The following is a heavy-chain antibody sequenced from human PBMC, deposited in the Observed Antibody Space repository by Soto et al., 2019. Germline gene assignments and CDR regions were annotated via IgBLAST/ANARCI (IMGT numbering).Heavy chain of an antibody. Sequence: GGSLRLSCAASGFTFSSYAMSWVRQAPGKGLEWVSAISGSGGSTYYADSVKGRFTISRDNSKNTLYLQMNSLRAEDTAVYYCASSADVDTAMVRVPAYWGQGTLVTVSS. CDR1: GFTFSSYA. J-gene: IGHJ4*02. V-gene: IGHV3-23*01. CDR2: ISGSGGST. CDR3: ASSADVDTAMVRVPAY. D-gene: IGHD5-18*01.